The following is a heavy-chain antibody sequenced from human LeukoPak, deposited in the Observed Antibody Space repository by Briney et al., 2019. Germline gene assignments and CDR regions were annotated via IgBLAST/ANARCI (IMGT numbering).Heavy chain of an antibody. CDR2: ISSSGGNT. Sequence: GGSLRLSCAASGFTFNSFAMHWVRQAPGKGLEYVSGISSSGGNTYYADSVKGRFTISRDNSKNTVYLQMGSPRTDDMAIYYCARGKSYSSSLNDAFDIWGQGTMVTVSS. V-gene: IGHV3-64*02. J-gene: IGHJ3*02. D-gene: IGHD6-13*01. CDR3: ARGKSYSSSLNDAFDI. CDR1: GFTFNSFA.